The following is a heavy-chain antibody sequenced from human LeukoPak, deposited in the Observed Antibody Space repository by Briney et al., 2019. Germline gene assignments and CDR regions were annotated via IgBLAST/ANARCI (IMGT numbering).Heavy chain of an antibody. D-gene: IGHD3-3*01. CDR1: GGSISSYY. CDR2: IYYSGST. CDR3: ARAPIYDFWSGYPYYYYMDV. J-gene: IGHJ6*03. Sequence: PSETLSLTCTVSGGSISSYYWSWIRQPPGKGLEWIGYIYYSGSTNYNPSLKSRVTISVDTSKNQFSLKLSSVTAADTAVYYCARAPIYDFWSGYPYYYYMDVWGKGTTVIVSS. V-gene: IGHV4-59*01.